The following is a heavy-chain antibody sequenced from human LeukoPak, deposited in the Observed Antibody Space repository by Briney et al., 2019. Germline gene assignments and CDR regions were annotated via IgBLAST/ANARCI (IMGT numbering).Heavy chain of an antibody. CDR2: IYYSGST. D-gene: IGHD3-10*01. J-gene: IGHJ4*02. CDR1: GNSISGGDNY. CDR3: ARVKWFGEFTQFDY. V-gene: IGHV4-39*07. Sequence: SETLSLTCTVSGNSISGGDNYWSWIRQPAGKGLEWIGSIYYSGSTYYNPSLKSRVTISVDTSKNQFSLKLSSVTAADTAVYYCARVKWFGEFTQFDYWGQGTLVTVSS.